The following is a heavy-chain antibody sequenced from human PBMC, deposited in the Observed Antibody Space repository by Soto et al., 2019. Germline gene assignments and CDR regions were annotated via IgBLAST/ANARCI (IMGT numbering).Heavy chain of an antibody. CDR3: ARTLPPFRYNFEI. V-gene: IGHV4-59*11. J-gene: IGHJ4*03. CDR2: IYHSGST. D-gene: IGHD5-12*01. CDR1: GGSISDQY. Sequence: PSETLSLTCTVSGGSISDQYWSWIRQPPGKGLEWIGQIYHSGSTNYSPSLESRVTISVDTSKNHFSLKLTSVAAADTAMYYCARTLPPFRYNFEIWGQGALVTVSS.